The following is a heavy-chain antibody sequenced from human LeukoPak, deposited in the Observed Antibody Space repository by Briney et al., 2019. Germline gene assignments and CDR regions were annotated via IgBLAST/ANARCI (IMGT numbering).Heavy chain of an antibody. CDR1: GYTFTGYY. Sequence: GASVKVSCKVSGYTFTGYYMHWVRQAPGQGLEWMGWINPNSGGTNYAQKFQGRVTMTRDTSISTAYMELSRLRSDDTAVYYCARDLKSASGSQFDYWGQGTLVTVSS. D-gene: IGHD2-15*01. J-gene: IGHJ4*02. V-gene: IGHV1-2*02. CDR3: ARDLKSASGSQFDY. CDR2: INPNSGGT.